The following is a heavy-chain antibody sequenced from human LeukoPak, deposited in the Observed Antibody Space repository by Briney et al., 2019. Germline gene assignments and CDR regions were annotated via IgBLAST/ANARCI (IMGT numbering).Heavy chain of an antibody. D-gene: IGHD3-16*01. J-gene: IGHJ4*02. V-gene: IGHV1-2*02. CDR3: ARGSSYGFSMGY. CDR1: GYTFTCYC. CDR2: INPKSGGT. Sequence: ASVKVSCKASGYTFTCYCMHWVRQAPGQGLEGMGWINPKSGGTNYAQKFQGRVTMTRDTSISTAYMELRSLRSDDTAVYYCARGSSYGFSMGYWGQGTLVTVSS.